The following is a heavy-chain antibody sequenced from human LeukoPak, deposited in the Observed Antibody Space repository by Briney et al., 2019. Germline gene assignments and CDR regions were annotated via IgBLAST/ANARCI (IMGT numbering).Heavy chain of an antibody. D-gene: IGHD3-10*01. V-gene: IGHV1-69*13. CDR2: IIPIFGTA. CDR3: ARVRVLLWFGELKEPYFDY. Sequence: SVKVSCKASGYTFTSYGISWVRQAPGQGLEWMGGIIPIFGTANYAQKFQGRVTITADESTSTAYMELSSLRSEDTAVYYCARVRVLLWFGELKEPYFDYWGQGTLVTVSS. CDR1: GYTFTSYG. J-gene: IGHJ4*02.